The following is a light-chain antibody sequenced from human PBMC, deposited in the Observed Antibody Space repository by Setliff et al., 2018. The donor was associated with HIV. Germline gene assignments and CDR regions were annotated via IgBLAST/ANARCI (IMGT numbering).Light chain of an antibody. Sequence: LTQPASVSGSPGQSITISCAGTSSDVGSYNFVSWYQQHPGKAPKLIIYEVSKWPSGVSNHFSGSKSGNTASLTISGLQTEDEAEYYCCSYASTGSFVFGTGTKV. CDR2: EVS. V-gene: IGLV2-23*02. CDR3: CSYASTGSFV. J-gene: IGLJ1*01. CDR1: SSDVGSYNF.